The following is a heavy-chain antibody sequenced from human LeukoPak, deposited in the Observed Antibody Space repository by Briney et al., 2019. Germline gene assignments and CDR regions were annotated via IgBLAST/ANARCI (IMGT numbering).Heavy chain of an antibody. J-gene: IGHJ5*02. CDR1: GFTFSSYS. V-gene: IGHV3-21*01. CDR3: AREDYGDYGWFDP. Sequence: GGSLRLSCAASGFTFSSYSMNWARQAPGKGLEWVSSISSSSSYIYYADSVKGRFTISRDNAKNSLYLQMNSLRAEDTAVYYCAREDYGDYGWFDPWGQGTLVTVSS. CDR2: ISSSSSYI. D-gene: IGHD4-17*01.